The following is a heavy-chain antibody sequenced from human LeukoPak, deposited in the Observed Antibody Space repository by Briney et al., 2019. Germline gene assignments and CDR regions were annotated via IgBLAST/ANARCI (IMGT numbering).Heavy chain of an antibody. Sequence: SETLSLTCAVSTGSFSAYYWSWIRQSPGKGLQWIGEISHSGSTNYNPSLTLRVSISLDTSKNQFSLRLSSVSAADTAVYFCARRYCSGGSCYMRGYYGMDVWATGTTVIVSS. CDR2: ISHSGST. CDR1: TGSFSAYY. CDR3: ARRYCSGGSCYMRGYYGMDV. V-gene: IGHV4-34*01. J-gene: IGHJ6*04. D-gene: IGHD2-15*01.